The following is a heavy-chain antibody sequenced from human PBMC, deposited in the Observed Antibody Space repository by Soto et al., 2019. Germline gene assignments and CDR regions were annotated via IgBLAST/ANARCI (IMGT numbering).Heavy chain of an antibody. CDR1: GFTFSDAW. Sequence: EVQLVESGGGMVMPGGSLRLSCAASGFTFSDAWMTWIRQAPGKGLQCVGRIKRKIDGETTDYAAPVKGRFTISREDAKNTLYRQMNSLKVEDTAMYYCGTDRGGGMDVWGQGTTVTVSS. J-gene: IGHJ6*01. CDR2: IKRKIDGETT. D-gene: IGHD3-10*01. V-gene: IGHV3-15*01. CDR3: GTDRGGGMDV.